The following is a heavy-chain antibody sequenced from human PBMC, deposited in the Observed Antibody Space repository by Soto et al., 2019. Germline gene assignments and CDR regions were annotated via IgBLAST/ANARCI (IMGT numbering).Heavy chain of an antibody. CDR3: TTDDPINKN. J-gene: IGHJ4*02. Sequence: PGGSLRLSXAASGFTFSNAWMSWVRQAPGKGLEWVGRIKSKTNGETTDYAAPVKGRFTISRDDSKNTLFLQMNSLKTEDTAVYYSTTDDPINKNWGQGTLVTVSS. CDR1: GFTFSNAW. V-gene: IGHV3-15*01. CDR2: IKSKTNGETT.